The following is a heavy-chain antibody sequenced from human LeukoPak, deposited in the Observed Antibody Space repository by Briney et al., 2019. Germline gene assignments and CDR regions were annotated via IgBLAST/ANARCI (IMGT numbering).Heavy chain of an antibody. V-gene: IGHV4-38-2*02. Sequence: SETLSLTCTVSGYSISSGYYWGWTRQPPGKGLEWIGSIYHSGRTYYNPSLKSRVTISVDTSKTQCSLKLSPVTAADTAVYYCARHSGYSYGLRSYSFDYWGQGTLGTVSS. CDR3: ARHSGYSYGLRSYSFDY. CDR1: GYSISSGYY. J-gene: IGHJ4*02. CDR2: IYHSGRT. D-gene: IGHD5-18*01.